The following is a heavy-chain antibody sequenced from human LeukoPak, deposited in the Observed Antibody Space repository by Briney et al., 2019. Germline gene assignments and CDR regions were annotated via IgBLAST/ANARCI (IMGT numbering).Heavy chain of an antibody. CDR1: GGSISSYY. CDR2: IYYSGST. Sequence: SETLSLTCTVSGGSISSYYWSWIRQPPGKGLEWIGYIYYSGSTNYNPSLKSRVTISVDTSKNQFSLKLSSVTAADTAVYYCARVGSSSWWDYYYYYMDVWGKGTTVTISS. D-gene: IGHD6-13*01. V-gene: IGHV4-59*01. J-gene: IGHJ6*03. CDR3: ARVGSSSWWDYYYYYMDV.